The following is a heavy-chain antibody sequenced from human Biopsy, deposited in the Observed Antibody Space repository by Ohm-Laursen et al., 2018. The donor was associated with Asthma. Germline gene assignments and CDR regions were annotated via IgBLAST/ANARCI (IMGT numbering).Heavy chain of an antibody. CDR3: ARARGSSSWASAFDI. J-gene: IGHJ3*02. CDR1: GFTFSSFA. CDR2: IKEDGSEK. Sequence: SLRLSCAASGFTFSSFAMSWVRQAPGKGLEWVANIKEDGSEKYYVDSVKGRFTISRDNAKNSLYLQMNSLRAEETAVYYCARARGSSSWASAFDIWGQGTKVTVSS. V-gene: IGHV3-7*01. D-gene: IGHD6-6*01.